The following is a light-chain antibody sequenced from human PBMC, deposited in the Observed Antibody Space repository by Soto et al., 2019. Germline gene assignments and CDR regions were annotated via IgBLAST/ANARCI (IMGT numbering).Light chain of an antibody. CDR3: QQYSGHSRT. CDR2: AAS. J-gene: IGKJ1*01. V-gene: IGKV1-5*01. Sequence: DIQMTQSPSTLSASVGDRVTITCRASQGISTYLNWYHQKPGKAPKLLIYAASSLQSRVPSSFSGSGSGTEFTLTISSLQPDDSATYYCQQYSGHSRTFGQGTKVDIK. CDR1: QGISTY.